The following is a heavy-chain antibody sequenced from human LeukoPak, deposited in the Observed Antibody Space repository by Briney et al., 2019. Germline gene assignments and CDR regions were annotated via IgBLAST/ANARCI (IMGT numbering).Heavy chain of an antibody. D-gene: IGHD3-10*01. J-gene: IGHJ5*02. CDR3: VKDALYASGTYYNS. V-gene: IGHV3-23*01. CDR1: GFTFSING. Sequence: GGSLRLSCAASGFTFSINGMSWVRQAPGKGLEWVAAIGGTAGGTYYADSVKGRFTISRDNSKNTLSLQMNSLGAEDTAVYYCVKDALYASGTYYNSWGQGTLVTVSS. CDR2: IGGTAGGT.